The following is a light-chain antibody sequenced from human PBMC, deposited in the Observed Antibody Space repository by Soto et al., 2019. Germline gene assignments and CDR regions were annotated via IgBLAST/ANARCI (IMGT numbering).Light chain of an antibody. CDR2: LEGSGSY. CDR1: SGHSSDI. V-gene: IGLV4-60*02. CDR3: ETWDSNTRV. J-gene: IGLJ2*01. Sequence: QPVLTQSSSASASLGSSVKLTCTLSSGHSSDIIAWHHQQPGKAPRYLMKLEGSGSYNKGSGVPDRFAGTSSGADRYLTISHQQFEDAANYYCETWDSNTRVFGGGTKLTVL.